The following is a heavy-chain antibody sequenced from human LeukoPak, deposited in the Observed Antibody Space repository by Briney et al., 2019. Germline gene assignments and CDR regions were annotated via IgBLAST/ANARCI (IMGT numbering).Heavy chain of an antibody. Sequence: GGPLRLSCAASGFTFSSYAMSWVRQAPGKGLEWVSAISGSGGSTYYADSVKGRFTISRDNSKNTLYLQMNSLRAEDTAVYYCAKSGSYGLSPREYFQHWGQGTLVTVSS. V-gene: IGHV3-23*01. CDR1: GFTFSSYA. D-gene: IGHD5-18*01. CDR3: AKSGSYGLSPREYFQH. CDR2: ISGSGGST. J-gene: IGHJ1*01.